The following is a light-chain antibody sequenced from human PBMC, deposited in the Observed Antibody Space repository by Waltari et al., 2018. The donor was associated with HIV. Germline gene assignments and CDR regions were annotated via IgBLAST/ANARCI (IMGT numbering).Light chain of an antibody. CDR2: GNS. CDR3: QSYDSSLSVWV. CDR1: SSTIGAGYD. Sequence: QSVLTQPPSVSGAPGQRVTISCTGSSSTIGAGYDVHWYQQLPGTAPKLLIYGNSNRPSGVPDRFSGSKSGTSASLASTGLLAEDEADYYCQSYDSSLSVWVFGGGTKLTVL. J-gene: IGLJ3*02. V-gene: IGLV1-40*01.